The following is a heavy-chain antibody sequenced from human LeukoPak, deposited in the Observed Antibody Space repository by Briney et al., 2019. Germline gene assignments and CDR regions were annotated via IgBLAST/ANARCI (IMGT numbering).Heavy chain of an antibody. J-gene: IGHJ4*02. D-gene: IGHD6-19*01. CDR1: GGSISSYY. V-gene: IGHV4-59*01. Sequence: SETLSLTCTVSGGSISSYYWSWIRQPPGKGLEWTGYISDSGSTNYNPSLKSRLTISVDTSKNQFSLKLSSATAADTAVYYCARTRYSSGWFFDYWGQGTLVTVSS. CDR3: ARTRYSSGWFFDY. CDR2: ISDSGST.